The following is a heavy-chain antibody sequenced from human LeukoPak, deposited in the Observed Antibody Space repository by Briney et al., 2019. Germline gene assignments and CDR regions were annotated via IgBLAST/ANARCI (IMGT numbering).Heavy chain of an antibody. Sequence: GGSLRLSCAASGFTFSSYAMHWVRQAPGKGLEWVAVISYDGSNKYYADSVKGRFTISRDNSKNTLYLQMNSLRAEDTAVYYCARDRKVGATTPGYYYYYGMDVWGQGTTVTVSS. CDR2: ISYDGSNK. J-gene: IGHJ6*02. CDR3: ARDRKVGATTPGYYYYYGMDV. CDR1: GFTFSSYA. D-gene: IGHD1-26*01. V-gene: IGHV3-30-3*01.